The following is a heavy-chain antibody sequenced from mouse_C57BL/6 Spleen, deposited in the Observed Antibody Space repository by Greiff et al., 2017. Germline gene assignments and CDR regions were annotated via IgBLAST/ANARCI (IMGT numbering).Heavy chain of an antibody. CDR2: ISTYYGDA. J-gene: IGHJ4*01. CDR1: GYTFTDYA. Sequence: QVQLQQSGAELVRPGVSVKISCKGSGYTFTDYAMHWVKQSHAKSLEWIGVISTYYGDASYNQKFKGKATMTVDKSSSTAYMELARLTSEDSAIYYCASGYYAMDYWGQGTSVTVSS. CDR3: ASGYYAMDY. V-gene: IGHV1S137*01.